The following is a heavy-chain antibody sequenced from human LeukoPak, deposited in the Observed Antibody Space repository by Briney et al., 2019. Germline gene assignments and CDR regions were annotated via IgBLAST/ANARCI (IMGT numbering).Heavy chain of an antibody. CDR1: GFSLSTSGVG. Sequence: SGPTLVNPPQTLTLTCTFSGFSLSTSGVGVGWIRQPPGKALEWLALIYWDDDKRYSPSLKSRLTITKDTSKNQVVLTMTNMDPVDTATYYCARVTYYYDSSGYYSWFDPWGQGTLVTVSS. D-gene: IGHD3-22*01. J-gene: IGHJ5*02. CDR3: ARVTYYYDSSGYYSWFDP. V-gene: IGHV2-5*02. CDR2: IYWDDDK.